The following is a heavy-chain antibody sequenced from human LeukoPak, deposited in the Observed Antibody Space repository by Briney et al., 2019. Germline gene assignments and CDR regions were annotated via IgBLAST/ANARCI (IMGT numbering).Heavy chain of an antibody. Sequence: GRSLRLSCAASGFTFSSYAMHWVRQAPGKGLEWVAVISYDGSNKYYADSVKGRFTISRDNSKNTLYLQMNSLRAEDTAVYYCAKDALVGATSTGDYWGQGTLVTVSS. J-gene: IGHJ4*02. CDR2: ISYDGSNK. D-gene: IGHD1-26*01. V-gene: IGHV3-30*04. CDR3: AKDALVGATSTGDY. CDR1: GFTFSSYA.